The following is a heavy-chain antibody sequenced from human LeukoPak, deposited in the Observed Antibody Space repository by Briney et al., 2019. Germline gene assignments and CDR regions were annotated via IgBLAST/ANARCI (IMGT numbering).Heavy chain of an antibody. Sequence: SETLSLTCAVSGGAISSNNWWTWVRQPPGKGLEWIGEVYHGGNTNYNPSLKSRVSISVDKSENQFSLTLSSVTAADTAVYYCARRTTGMLAPIDRWGQGTLVTVSS. CDR1: GGAISSNNW. CDR2: VYHGGNT. CDR3: ARRTTGMLAPIDR. V-gene: IGHV4-4*02. D-gene: IGHD1-1*01. J-gene: IGHJ5*02.